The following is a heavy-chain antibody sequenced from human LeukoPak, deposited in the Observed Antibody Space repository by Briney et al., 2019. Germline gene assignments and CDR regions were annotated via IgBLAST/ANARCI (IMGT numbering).Heavy chain of an antibody. J-gene: IGHJ4*02. Sequence: PGGSLRLSCAASGFTFTNYAMHWVRQAPGKGLEWVAVISDDGSDKYYADSVKGRFTISRDNSKNTLHLQMNSLRPEDTAVYYCASTYDSSGPVEDFWGRGTLVTVSS. CDR3: ASTYDSSGPVEDF. D-gene: IGHD3-22*01. CDR2: ISDDGSDK. CDR1: GFTFTNYA. V-gene: IGHV3-30*04.